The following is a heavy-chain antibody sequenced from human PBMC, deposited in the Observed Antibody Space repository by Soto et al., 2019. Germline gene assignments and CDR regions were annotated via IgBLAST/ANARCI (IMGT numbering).Heavy chain of an antibody. V-gene: IGHV3-48*03. D-gene: IGHD5-18*01. J-gene: IGHJ4*02. CDR2: ISSSGSTI. CDR3: ARDNTTILLDFFDY. CDR1: GFTFSSYE. Sequence: PGGSLRLSCAASGFTFSSYEMNWVRQAPGKGLEWVSYISSSGSTIYYADSVKGRFTISRDNAKNSLYLQMNSLRAEDTAVYYCARDNTTILLDFFDYWGQGTLVTVSS.